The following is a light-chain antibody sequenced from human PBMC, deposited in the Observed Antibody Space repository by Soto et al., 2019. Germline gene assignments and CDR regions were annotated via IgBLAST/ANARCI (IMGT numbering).Light chain of an antibody. V-gene: IGLV1-40*01. CDR1: SSNTGADYD. CDR2: DNN. CDR3: GTRDSKLSGDWV. J-gene: IGLJ3*02. Sequence: QSVLTQPPSVSGAPGQRVTISCTGSSSNTGADYDVHWYQHLPGSAPKLLIYDNNIRPSGVPDRFSGSKSGTSATLDISGLQTGDEAVYYCGTRDSKLSGDWVFGGGTKLTVL.